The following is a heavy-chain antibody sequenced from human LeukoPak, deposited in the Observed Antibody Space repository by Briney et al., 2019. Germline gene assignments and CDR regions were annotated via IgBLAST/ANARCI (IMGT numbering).Heavy chain of an antibody. CDR1: GFTFSSYC. CDR2: IWYDGSNK. D-gene: IGHD6-19*01. J-gene: IGHJ4*02. CDR3: ARDRGGRSGWYTFNY. Sequence: GRSLRLSCAASGFTFSSYCMHWVRQAPGKGLEWLAVIWYDGSNKYYADSVKGRFTISRDDSKNTLYLQMNSLRAEDTAVYYCARDRGGRSGWYTFNYWGQGTLVTVSS. V-gene: IGHV3-33*01.